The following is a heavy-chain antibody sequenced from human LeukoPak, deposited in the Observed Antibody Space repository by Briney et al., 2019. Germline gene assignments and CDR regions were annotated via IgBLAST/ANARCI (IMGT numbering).Heavy chain of an antibody. CDR3: ARGNSDYDNDY. CDR2: ISSTSTYI. D-gene: IGHD5-12*01. J-gene: IGHJ4*02. CDR1: GFTFSRYS. V-gene: IGHV3-21*01. Sequence: GGSLRLSCAASGFTFSRYSMNWVRQAPGKGLEWVSSISSTSTYIYYADSVKGRFTISRDNAKNSLYLQVNSLRAEDTAVYYCARGNSDYDNDYRGQGTLVTVSS.